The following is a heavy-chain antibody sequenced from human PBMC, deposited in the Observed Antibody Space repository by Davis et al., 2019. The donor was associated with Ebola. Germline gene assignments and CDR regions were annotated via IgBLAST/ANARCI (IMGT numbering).Heavy chain of an antibody. CDR2: IYYSGST. V-gene: IGHV4-31*03. J-gene: IGHJ6*02. CDR3: ARMGIAAAGAYYYYGMDV. Sequence: PSETLSLTCTVSGGSISSGGYYWSWIRQHPGKGLEWIGYIYYSGSTYYNPSLKSRVTISVDTSKNQFSLKLSSVTAADTAVYYCARMGIAAAGAYYYYGMDVWGQGTTVTVSS. CDR1: GGSISSGGYY. D-gene: IGHD6-13*01.